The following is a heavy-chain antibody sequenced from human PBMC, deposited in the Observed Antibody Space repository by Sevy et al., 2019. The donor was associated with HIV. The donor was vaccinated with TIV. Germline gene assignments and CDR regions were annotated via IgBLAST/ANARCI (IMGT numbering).Heavy chain of an antibody. CDR3: AMEYSLSSGWFDP. Sequence: SETLSLTCTVSGGSISSGSYLWGWIRQPPGKGLEWFGSIYYTGSTYYNPSLKSRVTISIDTSKNQFSLKLSSVTAADTAVYYCAMEYSLSSGWFDPWGQGTLVTVSS. CDR2: IYYTGST. J-gene: IGHJ5*02. D-gene: IGHD6-6*01. CDR1: GGSISSGSYL. V-gene: IGHV4-39*01.